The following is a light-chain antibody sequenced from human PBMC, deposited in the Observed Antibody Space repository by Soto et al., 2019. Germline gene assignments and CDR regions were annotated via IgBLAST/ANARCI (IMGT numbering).Light chain of an antibody. J-gene: IGLJ1*01. V-gene: IGLV2-14*01. CDR3: SSYTSSSTYV. Sequence: QSVLTQPASVSGSPGQSITISCTGNSREGGGYNYVSWYQQHPGKAPKLMIYDVSNRPSGVSNRFSGSKSGNTASLTISGLQAEDEADYYCSSYTSSSTYVFGTGTKVTVL. CDR2: DVS. CDR1: SREGGGYNY.